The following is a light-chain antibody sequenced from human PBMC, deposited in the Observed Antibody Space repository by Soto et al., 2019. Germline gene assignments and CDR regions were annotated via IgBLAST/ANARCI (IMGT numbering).Light chain of an antibody. Sequence: DIVLTQSPLSLPVTPGEPASISCRSSQSLLHSNGNIYLDWYLQKPGQSPQLLIYLGSIRASGVPDRFSGRGSGTDFTLKITRVEAEDVGVYYCMQAIQAPRTFGRGTKVEIK. CDR1: QSLLHSNGNIY. V-gene: IGKV2-28*01. CDR3: MQAIQAPRT. CDR2: LGS. J-gene: IGKJ1*01.